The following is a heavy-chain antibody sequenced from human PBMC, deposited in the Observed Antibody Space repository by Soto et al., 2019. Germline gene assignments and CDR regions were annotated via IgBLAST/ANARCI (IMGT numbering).Heavy chain of an antibody. V-gene: IGHV5-51*01. CDR1: GYTFTSYW. CDR2: IYPGDSDT. J-gene: IGHJ6*02. Sequence: GESLKISCKGSGYTFTSYWIGWVRQMPGKGLEWMGIIYPGDSDTRYSPSFQGQVTISADKSISTAYLQWSSLKASDTAMYYCARQEGYCISTSCPYYYYGMDVWGQGTTVTVSS. D-gene: IGHD2-2*01. CDR3: ARQEGYCISTSCPYYYYGMDV.